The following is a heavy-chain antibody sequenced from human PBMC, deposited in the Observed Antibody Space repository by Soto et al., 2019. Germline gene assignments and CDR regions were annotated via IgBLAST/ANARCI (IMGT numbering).Heavy chain of an antibody. J-gene: IGHJ4*02. CDR1: GFTFSSYG. D-gene: IGHD3-22*01. Sequence: QVQLVESGGVVVQPGRSLRLSCAASGFTFSSYGMHWVRQAPGKGLEWVAVMWSEGGNKYYPDSVKGRFTISRDNSKNTLYLQVNSVRVEDTAMYYCARDPPDDSSGYYSLDYWGQGTLVTVSS. V-gene: IGHV3-33*01. CDR3: ARDPPDDSSGYYSLDY. CDR2: MWSEGGNK.